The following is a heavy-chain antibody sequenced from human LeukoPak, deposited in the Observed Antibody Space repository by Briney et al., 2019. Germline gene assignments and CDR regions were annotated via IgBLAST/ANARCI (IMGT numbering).Heavy chain of an antibody. CDR1: GFTFSSYS. J-gene: IGHJ6*02. D-gene: IGHD3-10*01. V-gene: IGHV3-48*02. Sequence: GGSLRLSCAASGFTFSSYSMNWVRQAPGKGLEWVSYISSSSSTIYYADSVKGRFTISRDNAKNSLYLQMNSLRDEDTAVYYCAKDQWYYYGSGSYYHYYGMDVWGQGTTVTVSS. CDR3: AKDQWYYYGSGSYYHYYGMDV. CDR2: ISSSSSTI.